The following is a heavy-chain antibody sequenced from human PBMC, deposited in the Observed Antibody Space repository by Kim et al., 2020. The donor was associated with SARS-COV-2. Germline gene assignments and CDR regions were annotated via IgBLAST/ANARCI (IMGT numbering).Heavy chain of an antibody. D-gene: IGHD2-2*01. CDR2: IIPIFGTA. CDR3: ARGNPRITSHCCTYYFDY. J-gene: IGHJ4*02. Sequence: SVKVSCKASGGTFSSYAISWVRQAPGQGLEWMGGIIPIFGTANYAQKFQGRVTITADESTSTAYMELSSLRSEDTAVYYCARGNPRITSHCCTYYFDYWGQGTLVTVSS. V-gene: IGHV1-69*13. CDR1: GGTFSSYA.